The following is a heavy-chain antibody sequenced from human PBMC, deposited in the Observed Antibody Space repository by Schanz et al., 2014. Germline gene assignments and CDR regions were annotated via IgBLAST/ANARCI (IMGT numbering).Heavy chain of an antibody. CDR1: GFTFGAYT. CDR3: AIDPGAPIEAKGQNFDY. V-gene: IGHV3-21*01. Sequence: EVQLVESGGGLVKPGGSLRLSCVTSGFTFGAYTMNWVRQAPGKGLEWVSFISSRSSYIYYTDSVKGRFTISRDNAKKAIFQQLHNLRPEDTAVYYWAIDPGAPIEAKGQNFDYWGQGTLVAVSS. D-gene: IGHD5-12*01. J-gene: IGHJ4*02. CDR2: ISSRSSYI.